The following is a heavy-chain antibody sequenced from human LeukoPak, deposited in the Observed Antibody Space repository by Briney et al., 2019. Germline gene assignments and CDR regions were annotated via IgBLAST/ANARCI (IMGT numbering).Heavy chain of an antibody. CDR1: GVSFSGYY. D-gene: IGHD3-16*02. V-gene: IGHV4-34*01. CDR3: ARRPYDYVWGSYRLNPGAFDI. J-gene: IGHJ3*02. Sequence: SETLSLTCAVYGVSFSGYYWSWIRQPPGKGLEWIGEINHSGSTNYNPSLKSRVTISVDTSKNQFSLKLSSVTAADTAVYYCARRPYDYVWGSYRLNPGAFDIWGQGTMVTVSS. CDR2: INHSGST.